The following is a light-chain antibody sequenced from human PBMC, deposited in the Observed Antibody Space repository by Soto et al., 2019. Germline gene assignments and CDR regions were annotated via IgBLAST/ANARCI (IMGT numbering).Light chain of an antibody. V-gene: IGLV2-23*02. CDR1: GSDKL. CDR3: CSFAGIDTFV. J-gene: IGLJ1*01. Sequence: QSLLTQPASVSGSAGQSITISRSVGSDKLVSWYQQSPGSAPKLLIYEATKRPSGVSNRFSGSKSDNTASLTISGLQADDEADYYCCSFAGIDTFVFGTGNKVTV. CDR2: EAT.